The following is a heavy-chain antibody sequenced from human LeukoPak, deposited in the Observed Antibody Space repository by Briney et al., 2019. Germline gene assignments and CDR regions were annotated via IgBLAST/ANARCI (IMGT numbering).Heavy chain of an antibody. J-gene: IGHJ4*02. CDR3: ARVTAVVRNFDY. D-gene: IGHD3-10*01. CDR2: ISYDGSNK. CDR1: GFTFSSYA. V-gene: IGHV3-30-3*01. Sequence: GGSLRLSCAASGFTFSSYAMHWVRQAPGKGLEWVAVISYDGSNKYYADSVKGRFTISRDNSKNTLYLQMNSLRAEDTAVYYCARVTAVVRNFDYWGQGTLVTVSS.